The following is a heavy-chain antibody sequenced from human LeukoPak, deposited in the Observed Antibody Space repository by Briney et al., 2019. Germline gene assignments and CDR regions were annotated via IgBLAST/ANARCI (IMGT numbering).Heavy chain of an antibody. D-gene: IGHD1-26*01. CDR1: GFRFSDYW. CDR2: IRQGGNEM. J-gene: IGHJ4*02. Sequence: GGSLRLSCAASGFRFSDYWMTWVRQVPGKGLEWVANIRQGGNEMYYADSVKDRFTISRDNARNSLYLEMNSLRTEDTAGYYCARVGAWELQRVFDYWGQGTLVTVSS. CDR3: ARVGAWELQRVFDY. V-gene: IGHV3-7*01.